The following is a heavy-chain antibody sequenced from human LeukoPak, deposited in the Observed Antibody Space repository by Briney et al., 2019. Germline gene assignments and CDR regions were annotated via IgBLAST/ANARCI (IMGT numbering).Heavy chain of an antibody. CDR1: GYTFTSYG. V-gene: IGHV1-18*01. D-gene: IGHD1-7*01. CDR2: ISAYNGNT. J-gene: IGHJ5*02. CDR3: ARIVTGTTNWFDP. Sequence: ASVKVSCKAPGYTFTSYGISWVRQAPGQGLEWMGWISAYNGNTNYAQKLQGRVTMTTDTSTSTAYVELRSLRSDDTAVYYCARIVTGTTNWFDPWGQGTLVTVSS.